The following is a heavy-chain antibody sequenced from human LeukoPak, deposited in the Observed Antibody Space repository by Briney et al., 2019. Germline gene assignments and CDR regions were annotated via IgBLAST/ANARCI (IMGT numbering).Heavy chain of an antibody. D-gene: IGHD4-23*01. Sequence: ASVKVSCKASGYTFTSYGSSWVRQAPGQGREWMGWISAYNGNTNYAQKLQGRVTMTTDTSTSTAYMELRSLRSDDTAVYYCARETPPMTTVVTDHGAAYYYGMDVWGQGTTVTVSS. CDR1: GYTFTSYG. CDR2: ISAYNGNT. V-gene: IGHV1-18*01. CDR3: ARETPPMTTVVTDHGAAYYYGMDV. J-gene: IGHJ6*02.